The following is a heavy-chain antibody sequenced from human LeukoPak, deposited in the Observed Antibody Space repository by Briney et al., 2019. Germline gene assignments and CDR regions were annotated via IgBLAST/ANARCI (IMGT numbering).Heavy chain of an antibody. CDR1: GGTFSSYA. J-gene: IGHJ4*02. V-gene: IGHV1-69*05. CDR3: ARGGRFGEFIDY. CDR2: IIPIFGTA. D-gene: IGHD3-10*01. Sequence: AASVKVSCKASGGTFSSYAISWVRQAPGQGLEWMGGIIPIFGTANYAQKFQGRVTITTDESTSTAYMELSSLRSDDTAVYYCARGGRFGEFIDYWGQGTLVTVSS.